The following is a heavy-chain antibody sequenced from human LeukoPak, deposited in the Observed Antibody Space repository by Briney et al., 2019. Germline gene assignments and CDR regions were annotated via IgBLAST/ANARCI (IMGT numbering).Heavy chain of an antibody. CDR3: ARGYYYDSTSTYYYMDV. CDR1: GGSFSGYY. V-gene: IGHV4-34*01. J-gene: IGHJ6*03. CDR2: INHSGST. D-gene: IGHD3-22*01. Sequence: PSETLSLTCALYGGSFSGYYWSWIRQPPGKGLEWIGEINHSGSTNYNPSLKSRVTISVDTSKNQFSLKLSSVTAADTAVYYCARGYYYDSTSTYYYMDVWGKGTTVTVSS.